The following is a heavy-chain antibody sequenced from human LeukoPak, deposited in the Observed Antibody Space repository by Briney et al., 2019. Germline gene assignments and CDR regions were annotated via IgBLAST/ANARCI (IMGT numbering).Heavy chain of an antibody. CDR1: GYSISSGYY. Sequence: PSETLSLTCTVSGYSISSGYYWGWIRQPPGKGLEWIGSIYHNGTTYYNPYLKSRVTISVDTSKNQFSLKLSSVTAADTAVYYCARELIVAGRYDALDIWGQGTMVTVSS. D-gene: IGHD6-19*01. V-gene: IGHV4-38-2*02. CDR3: ARELIVAGRYDALDI. CDR2: IYHNGTT. J-gene: IGHJ3*02.